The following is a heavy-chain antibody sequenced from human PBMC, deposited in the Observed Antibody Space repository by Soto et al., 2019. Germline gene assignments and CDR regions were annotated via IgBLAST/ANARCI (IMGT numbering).Heavy chain of an antibody. CDR1: GLLFSTYA. J-gene: IGHJ3*02. CDR3: SLSRRDDLFDAVYI. CDR2: ISSSGDRA. Sequence: PGGSLRLSCAASGLLFSTYAMNWVRQAPGKGLEWVSAISSSGDRAYYAESVRGRFTISRDNSINTLYLQMRSLRTEDTDVSDCSLSRRDDLFDAVYICGQGSLVTGSS. V-gene: IGHV3-23*01. D-gene: IGHD3-3*01.